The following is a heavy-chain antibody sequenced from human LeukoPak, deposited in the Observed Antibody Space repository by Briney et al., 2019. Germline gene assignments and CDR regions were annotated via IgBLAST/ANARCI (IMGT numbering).Heavy chain of an antibody. CDR2: ISSSSSTI. CDR1: GFTFSSYS. V-gene: IGHV3-48*04. CDR3: ASEYYYYMDV. Sequence: GGSLRLSCAASGFTFSSYSMNWVRQAPGKGLEWVSYISSSSSTIYYADSVKGRFTISRDNAKNSLYLQMNSLRAEDTAVYYCASEYYYYMDVWGKGATVTVSS. J-gene: IGHJ6*03.